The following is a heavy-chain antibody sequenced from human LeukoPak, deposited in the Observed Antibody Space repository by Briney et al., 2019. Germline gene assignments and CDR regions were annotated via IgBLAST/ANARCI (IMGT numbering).Heavy chain of an antibody. CDR3: ARDWMAGSRWGYYGMDV. Sequence: GASEKVSCKASGYTFTGYYMHWVRQAPGQGLEWMGWINPNSGGTNYAQKFQGRVTMTRDTSISTAYMELSRLRSDDTAVYYCARDWMAGSRWGYYGMDVWGQGTTVTVSS. D-gene: IGHD5-24*01. V-gene: IGHV1-2*02. CDR1: GYTFTGYY. CDR2: INPNSGGT. J-gene: IGHJ6*02.